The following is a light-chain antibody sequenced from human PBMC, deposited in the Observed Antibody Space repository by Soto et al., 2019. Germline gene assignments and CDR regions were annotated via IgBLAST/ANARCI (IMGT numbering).Light chain of an antibody. J-gene: IGLJ2*01. Sequence: QSVLTQPASMSGSPGQSITISCTGTSSDVGGYNYVSWYRQHPGKAPKPMIYDVNNRPSGVSNRFSGSKSGNTASLTISGLQAEDEADYYCSSHSSSSTLVVFGGGTKLTVL. CDR2: DVN. CDR1: SSDVGGYNY. V-gene: IGLV2-14*03. CDR3: SSHSSSSTLVV.